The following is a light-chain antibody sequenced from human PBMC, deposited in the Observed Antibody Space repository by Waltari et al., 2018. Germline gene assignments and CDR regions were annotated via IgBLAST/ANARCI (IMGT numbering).Light chain of an antibody. CDR1: VLTKKY. V-gene: IGLV3-27*01. CDR2: KDS. CDR3: YSSTDNSGI. J-gene: IGLJ2*01. Sequence: SYELTQPSSVSVSPGPTAKITCSGDVLTKKYDRWFQQKPGQAPVPMIYKDSERPSRIPERFSGSSSGATVTLTITGAQVEDEADYYCYSSTDNSGIFGGGTTLTVL.